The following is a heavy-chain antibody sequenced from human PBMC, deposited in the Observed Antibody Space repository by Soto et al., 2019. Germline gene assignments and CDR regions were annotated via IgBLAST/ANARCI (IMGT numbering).Heavy chain of an antibody. V-gene: IGHV4-59*11. D-gene: IGHD1-20*01. CDR2: IYYNGNT. J-gene: IGHJ4*02. CDR1: GGSISNHY. CDR3: TRDNWYYEY. Sequence: QVQLQESGPGLVKPSETLSLTCTVSGGSISNHYWSWIRQPPGKGLEWIGYIYYNGNTNYNPPLKSRVTMSVDTSKHQISLKLSSVTAADKAVYYCTRDNWYYEYWDQRTMVTVSS.